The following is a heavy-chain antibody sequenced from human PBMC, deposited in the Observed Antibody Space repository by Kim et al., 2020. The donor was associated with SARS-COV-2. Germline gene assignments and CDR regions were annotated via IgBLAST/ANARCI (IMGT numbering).Heavy chain of an antibody. V-gene: IGHV3-23*01. J-gene: IGHJ4*02. CDR3: AKDPPQSLQLWSLLFDY. CDR1: GFTFSSYA. Sequence: GGSLRLSCAASGFTFSSYAMSWVRQAPGKGLEWVSAISGSGGSTYYADSVKGRFTISRDNSKNTLYLQMNSLRAEDTAVYYCAKDPPQSLQLWSLLFDYWGQGTLVTVSS. D-gene: IGHD5-18*01. CDR2: ISGSGGST.